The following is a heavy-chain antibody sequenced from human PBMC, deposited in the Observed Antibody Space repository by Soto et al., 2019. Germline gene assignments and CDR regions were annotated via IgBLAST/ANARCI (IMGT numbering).Heavy chain of an antibody. Sequence: GGSLRLSCAGSRFTFSSYAMNWVRQAPGKGLEWVSGISSSGGSTYYADSVKGRFTISRDNSKNTLYLQMNSLRAEDTALYYCAKDLYTVPGAFDIWGRGTMVTVSS. V-gene: IGHV3-23*01. CDR2: ISSSGGST. CDR3: AKDLYTVPGAFDI. CDR1: RFTFSSYA. D-gene: IGHD2-2*02. J-gene: IGHJ3*02.